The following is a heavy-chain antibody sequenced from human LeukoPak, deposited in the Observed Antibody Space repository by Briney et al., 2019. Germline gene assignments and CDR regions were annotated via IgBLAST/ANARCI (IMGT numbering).Heavy chain of an antibody. CDR2: ISAYNGNT. J-gene: IGHJ4*02. CDR1: VYTFTSYG. D-gene: IGHD5-12*01. Sequence: ASVKVSCKPSVYTFTSYGIRWVRQAPGQGLEWMGWISAYNGNTNYAQKLQGRVTMTTDTSTSTAYMELRSLRSDDTAVYYCARSYEWLRHFDYWGQGTLVTVSS. CDR3: ARSYEWLRHFDY. V-gene: IGHV1-18*01.